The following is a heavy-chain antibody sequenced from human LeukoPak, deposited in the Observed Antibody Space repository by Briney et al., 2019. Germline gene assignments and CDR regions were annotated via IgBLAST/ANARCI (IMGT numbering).Heavy chain of an antibody. D-gene: IGHD1-1*01. CDR2: ISSSGSTI. CDR3: ARTLETPLGGLVEPSMDV. V-gene: IGHV3-48*03. Sequence: HPGGSLRLSCAASGVIFSSHEMNWVRQAPGKGLEGVSYISSSGSTIYYADSVKGRFTISRDNAKNSLYLQMNSLRAEDTAVYYCARTLETPLGGLVEPSMDVWGKGTTVTVSS. CDR1: GVIFSSHE. J-gene: IGHJ6*03.